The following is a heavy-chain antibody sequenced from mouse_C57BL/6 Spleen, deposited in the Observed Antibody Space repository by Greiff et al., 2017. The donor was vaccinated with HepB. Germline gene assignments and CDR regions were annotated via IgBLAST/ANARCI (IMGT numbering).Heavy chain of an antibody. CDR1: GYTFTSYT. CDR2: INPSSGYT. Sequence: VNVVESGAELARPGASVKMSCKASGYTFTSYTMHWVKQRPGQGLEWIGYINPSSGYTKYNQKFKDKATLTADKSSSTAYMQLSSLTSEDSAVYYCARDSLGYWGQGTTLTVSS. J-gene: IGHJ2*01. D-gene: IGHD4-1*01. CDR3: ARDSLGY. V-gene: IGHV1-4*01.